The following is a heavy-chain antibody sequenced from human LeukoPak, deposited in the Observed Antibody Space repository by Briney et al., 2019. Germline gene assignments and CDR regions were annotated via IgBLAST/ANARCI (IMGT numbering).Heavy chain of an antibody. Sequence: ASVKVSCKASGYTFTNYDINWVRQATGQGLEWMGWTNFNSGNTGYAQKFQGRVTMTRNTSIGTLYMELSSLKSEDTAIYYCAKVGLGNTAIHIWGQGTMVTVSS. CDR2: TNFNSGNT. CDR3: AKVGLGNTAIHI. J-gene: IGHJ3*02. D-gene: IGHD5-18*01. V-gene: IGHV1-8*01. CDR1: GYTFTNYD.